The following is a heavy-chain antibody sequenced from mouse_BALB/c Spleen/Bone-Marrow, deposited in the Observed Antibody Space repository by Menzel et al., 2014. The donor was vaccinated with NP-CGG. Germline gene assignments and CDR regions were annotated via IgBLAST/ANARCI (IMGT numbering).Heavy chain of an antibody. D-gene: IGHD2-1*01. Sequence: VHVKQSGAELVKPGASVKLSCTASGFNIKDTYIHWVKQRPEQGLEWIGRIDPANGNTKYDPKFQGKATITADTSSNTAYLQLSSLTSEDTAVYYRARYRYGNFDYWGQGTTLTVSS. CDR2: IDPANGNT. CDR1: GFNIKDTY. J-gene: IGHJ2*01. V-gene: IGHV14-3*02. CDR3: ARYRYGNFDY.